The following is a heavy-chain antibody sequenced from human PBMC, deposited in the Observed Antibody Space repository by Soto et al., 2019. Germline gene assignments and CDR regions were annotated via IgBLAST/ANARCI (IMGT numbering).Heavy chain of an antibody. CDR3: ARTDRDFYGLDV. J-gene: IGHJ6*02. Sequence: EVQLVESGGGLVQPGGSLRLSCEASGFTFRNYDMHWVRQGTGKGLEWVSGIGAAGDPAYAYSVEGRVTISRGNAQNSFFLQIISLIVGDTAVYYCARTDRDFYGLDVWGQGTTVIVSS. CDR2: IGAAGDP. V-gene: IGHV3-13*05. CDR1: GFTFRNYD.